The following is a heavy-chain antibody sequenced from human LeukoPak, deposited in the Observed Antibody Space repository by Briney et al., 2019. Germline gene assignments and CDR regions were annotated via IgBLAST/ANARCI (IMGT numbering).Heavy chain of an antibody. Sequence: GGSLRLSCAASGFTFRSHWMSWVRQAPGKGLEWVANINQDERDRYYVDSVKGRFTISRDNAKNSVYLQMNSLRAEDTAVYYCVWSSTWNRRFYLDQWGQGTLVTVSS. CDR3: VWSSTWNRRFYLDQ. CDR2: INQDERDR. V-gene: IGHV3-7*03. CDR1: GFTFRSHW. D-gene: IGHD6-6*01. J-gene: IGHJ4*02.